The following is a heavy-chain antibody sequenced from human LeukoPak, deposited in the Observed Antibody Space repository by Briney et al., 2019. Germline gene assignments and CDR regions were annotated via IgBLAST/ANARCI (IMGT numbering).Heavy chain of an antibody. J-gene: IGHJ4*02. Sequence: SETLSLTCAVYGGSFSGYYWSWIRQPPGKGLEWIGEINHSGSTNYNPSLKSRVTISVDTSKNQFSLKLSSVTAADTAVYYCARAPGSSGGSVDYWGQGTLVTVSS. CDR1: GGSFSGYY. CDR2: INHSGST. D-gene: IGHD2-15*01. V-gene: IGHV4-34*01. CDR3: ARAPGSSGGSVDY.